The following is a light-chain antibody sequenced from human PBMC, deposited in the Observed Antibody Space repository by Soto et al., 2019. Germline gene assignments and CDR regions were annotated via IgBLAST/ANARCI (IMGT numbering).Light chain of an antibody. CDR3: AAWDDSLNGRGV. Sequence: QSALTQPASVSGSPGQSITISCTGTSGDIGSYNRVSWYQQHPGKAPKLIIYEVTDRPSGVPDRFSGSKSGTSASLTITGLQSDDEADYYCAAWDDSLNGRGVFGGGTKLTVL. CDR1: SGDIGSYNR. J-gene: IGLJ3*02. V-gene: IGLV2-14*01. CDR2: EVT.